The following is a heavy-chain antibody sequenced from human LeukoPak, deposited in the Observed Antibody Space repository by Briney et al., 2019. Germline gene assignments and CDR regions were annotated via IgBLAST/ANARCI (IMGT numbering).Heavy chain of an antibody. CDR2: IIPIFGTA. J-gene: IGHJ6*03. CDR3: ARDSQSYQYYYYMDV. V-gene: IGHV1-69*05. D-gene: IGHD2-2*01. Sequence: GASVKVSCKASGGTFSSYAISWVRQAPGQGLEWMGDIIPIFGTANYAQKFQGRVTITTDESTSTAYMELSSLRSEDTAVYYCARDSQSYQYYYYMDVWGKGTTVTVSS. CDR1: GGTFSSYA.